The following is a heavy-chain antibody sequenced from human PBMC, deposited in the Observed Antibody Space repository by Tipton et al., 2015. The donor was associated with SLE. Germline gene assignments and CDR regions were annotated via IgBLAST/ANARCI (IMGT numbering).Heavy chain of an antibody. CDR3: ARYDALFYDY. CDR2: ITLSGIT. CDR1: GGSISTGGYS. Sequence: TLSLTCAVSGGSISTGGYSWSWIRQPPGKGLEWIGYITLSGITYYNPSLKSRVTISLTRSQNQFSLRLTSATAADTAVYFCARYDALFYDYWGQGTLVTVSS. D-gene: IGHD3-16*01. V-gene: IGHV4-30-2*01. J-gene: IGHJ4*02.